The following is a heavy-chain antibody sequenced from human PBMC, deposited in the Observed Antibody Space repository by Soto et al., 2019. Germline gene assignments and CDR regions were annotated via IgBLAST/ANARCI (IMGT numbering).Heavy chain of an antibody. D-gene: IGHD3-3*01. CDR2: IYYSGST. CDR1: GGSINSSSYF. V-gene: IGHV4-39*01. CDR3: ATRITVFGLLIPPFDP. J-gene: IGHJ5*02. Sequence: SETLSLTWSVSGGSINSSSYFWGWVRQPHGKGLECIGSIYYSGSTYYNPSLRSRVTISVDTSKNQFSLRLSSVTAADTAIYYCATRITVFGLLIPPFDPWGQGTQVTVSS.